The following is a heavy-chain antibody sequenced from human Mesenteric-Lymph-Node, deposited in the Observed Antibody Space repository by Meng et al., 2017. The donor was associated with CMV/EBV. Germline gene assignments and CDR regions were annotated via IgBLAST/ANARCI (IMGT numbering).Heavy chain of an antibody. CDR2: ITGSGGNR. CDR3: AKDPAYSSSGAFDY. D-gene: IGHD2-2*01. Sequence: SGFIFSNYAMSWVRQAPGKGLEWVSAITGSGGNRYYADSVKGRFTISRDNSKNTLYLQTNSLRAEDSALYYCAKDPAYSSSGAFDYWGQGTLVTVSS. J-gene: IGHJ4*02. V-gene: IGHV3-23*01. CDR1: GFIFSNYA.